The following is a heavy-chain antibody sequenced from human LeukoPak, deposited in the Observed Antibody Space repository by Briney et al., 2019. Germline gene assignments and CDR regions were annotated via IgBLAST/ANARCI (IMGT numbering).Heavy chain of an antibody. CDR3: AKYYAARSRSFDF. CDR1: GFTFRSCA. Sequence: GGSLRLSCAASGFTFRSCATTWVRQSPGKGLEWVSVIGSGGDTYYSDSVQGRFTISRDNSKNTLYLQMNSLRADDTAVYYCAKYYAARSRSFDFSGQGTLVTVSS. CDR2: IGSGGDT. D-gene: IGHD3-10*01. J-gene: IGHJ4*02. V-gene: IGHV3-23*01.